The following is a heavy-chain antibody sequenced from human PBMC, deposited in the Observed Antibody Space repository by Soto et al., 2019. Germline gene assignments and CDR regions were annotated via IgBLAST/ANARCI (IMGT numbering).Heavy chain of an antibody. CDR2: IYHSGST. Sequence: PSETLSLTCAVSGGSISSGGYSWSWIRQPPGKGLEWIGYIYHSGSTYYNPSLKSRVTISVDRSKNQFSLKLSSVTAADTAVYYCARGDYGGNSYYFDYWGQGTLVTVSS. V-gene: IGHV4-30-2*01. CDR3: ARGDYGGNSYYFDY. D-gene: IGHD4-17*01. J-gene: IGHJ4*02. CDR1: GGSISSGGYS.